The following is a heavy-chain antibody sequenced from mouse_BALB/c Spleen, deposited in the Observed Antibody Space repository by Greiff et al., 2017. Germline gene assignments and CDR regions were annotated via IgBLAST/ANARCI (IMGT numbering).Heavy chain of an antibody. D-gene: IGHD2-4*01. CDR3: ARGGITYAMDY. Sequence: EVMLVESGGGLVKPGGSLKLSCAASGFTFSSYAMSWVRQTPEKRLEWVASISSGGSTYYPDSVKGRFTISRDNARNILYLQMSSLRSEDTAMYYCARGGITYAMDYWGQGTSVTVSS. V-gene: IGHV5-6-5*01. CDR2: ISSGGST. CDR1: GFTFSSYA. J-gene: IGHJ4*01.